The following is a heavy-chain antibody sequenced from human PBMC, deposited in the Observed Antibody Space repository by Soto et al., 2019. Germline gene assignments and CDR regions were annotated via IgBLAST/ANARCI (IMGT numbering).Heavy chain of an antibody. D-gene: IGHD2-2*01. CDR2: INPDNGNT. J-gene: IGHJ5*02. Sequence: GASVKVSCKASGYTFTRYTMNWVRQAPGQRLEWMGWINPDNGNTKSSQKFQDRVIITRDTSASTAYMDLNSLRAEDTAVYYCVRDGHCITTSCYGNWFDPWGQGTLVTVSS. CDR1: GYTFTRYT. V-gene: IGHV1-3*01. CDR3: VRDGHCITTSCYGNWFDP.